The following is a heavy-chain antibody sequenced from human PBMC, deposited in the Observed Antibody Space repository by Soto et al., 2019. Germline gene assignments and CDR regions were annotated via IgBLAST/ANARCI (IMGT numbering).Heavy chain of an antibody. Sequence: SETLSLTCTVSGGSISSDKYYWSWIRQPPGKGLEWIGCIYYSGSTYYNPSLESRVTISVDKSKNQFSLKLSSVTAADTAVYYCARETSYSSSWFEYFQHWGQGTLVTVSS. D-gene: IGHD6-13*01. CDR2: IYYSGST. J-gene: IGHJ1*01. CDR1: GGSISSDKYY. CDR3: ARETSYSSSWFEYFQH. V-gene: IGHV4-30-4*01.